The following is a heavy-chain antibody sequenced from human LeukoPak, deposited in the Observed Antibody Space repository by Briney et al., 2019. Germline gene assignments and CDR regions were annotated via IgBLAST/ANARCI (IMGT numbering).Heavy chain of an antibody. Sequence: ASVKVSCKASGYTFTSYAMNWVRQAPGQGLEWMGGIIPIFGTANYAQKFQGRVTITADESTSTAYMELSSLRSEDTAVYYCASRRGYSYGSRFDYWGQGTLVTVSS. J-gene: IGHJ4*02. V-gene: IGHV1-69*01. CDR2: IIPIFGTA. CDR3: ASRRGYSYGSRFDY. D-gene: IGHD5-18*01. CDR1: GYTFTSYA.